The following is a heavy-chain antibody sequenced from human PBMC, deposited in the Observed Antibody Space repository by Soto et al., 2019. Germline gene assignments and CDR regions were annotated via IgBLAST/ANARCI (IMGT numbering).Heavy chain of an antibody. J-gene: IGHJ6*02. Sequence: SGGSLRLSCAASGFSVGNNFINWVRQAPGKGLEWVSVIYSGGSTYYADSVKGRFTISRDNSKNTLFLQMNSLRAEDTAVYYCATDHVGDYYGSAKRDGMEVWGQGTTVTVSS. D-gene: IGHD3-10*01. CDR1: GFSVGNNF. CDR2: IYSGGST. V-gene: IGHV3-53*01. CDR3: ATDHVGDYYGSAKRDGMEV.